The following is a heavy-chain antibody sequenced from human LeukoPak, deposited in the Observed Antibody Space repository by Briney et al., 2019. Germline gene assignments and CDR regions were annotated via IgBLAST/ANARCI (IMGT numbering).Heavy chain of an antibody. CDR3: ARESPYSARGQPSDY. V-gene: IGHV3-30-3*01. Sequence: GRSLRLSCAASGFTFSSYAKHWVRQAPGKGLEWVAVISYDGSNKYYADSVKGRFTISRDNSKNTLYLQMNSLRAEDTAMYYCARESPYSARGQPSDYWGQGTLVTVSS. J-gene: IGHJ4*02. D-gene: IGHD6-6*01. CDR2: ISYDGSNK. CDR1: GFTFSSYA.